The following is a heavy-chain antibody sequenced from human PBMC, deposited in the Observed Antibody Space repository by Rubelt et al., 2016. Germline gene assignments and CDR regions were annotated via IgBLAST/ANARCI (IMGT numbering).Heavy chain of an antibody. J-gene: IGHJ4*02. D-gene: IGHD2-2*01. CDR1: GFTFSSYD. CDR2: ISYDGSDK. CDR3: ARSCSSTSCPFDY. V-gene: IGHV3-30*04. Sequence: QVQLVESGGGVVQPGRSLRLSCAASGFTFSSYDIHWVRQAPGEGLEWVAVISYDGSDKYYADCGKGRSTISRENSKNKLYLQMKSLRAEETAVYYCARSCSSTSCPFDYWGQGTLVTVSS.